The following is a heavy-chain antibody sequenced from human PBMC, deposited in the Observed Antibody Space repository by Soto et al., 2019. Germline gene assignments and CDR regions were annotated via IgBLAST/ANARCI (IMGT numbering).Heavy chain of an antibody. J-gene: IGHJ4*02. Sequence: ASVKVSCKASGYTFTGYYMHWVRQAPGQGLEWMGWINPNSGGTNYAQKFQGWVTMTRDTSISTAYMELSRLRSDDTAVYYCARRRARILGYCSSSSCYHAGYFDYWGQGTLVTVSS. CDR2: INPNSGGT. V-gene: IGHV1-2*04. CDR3: ARRRARILGYCSSSSCYHAGYFDY. CDR1: GYTFTGYY. D-gene: IGHD2-2*01.